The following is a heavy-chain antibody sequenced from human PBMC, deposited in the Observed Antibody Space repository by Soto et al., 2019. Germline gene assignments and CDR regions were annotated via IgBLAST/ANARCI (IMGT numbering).Heavy chain of an antibody. J-gene: IGHJ6*02. Sequence: QVQLVESGGGVVQPGRSLRLSCAASGFTFSSHGMHWVRQAPGKGLDWVAVIWYDGSRIYYGDSVEGRFTISRDNSKNTLDLQMDRLRGEGTAVYYCARWDYGLGSHYGMDGWGQGTTVTVSS. CDR2: IWYDGSRI. CDR1: GFTFSSHG. D-gene: IGHD3-10*01. CDR3: ARWDYGLGSHYGMDG. V-gene: IGHV3-33*01.